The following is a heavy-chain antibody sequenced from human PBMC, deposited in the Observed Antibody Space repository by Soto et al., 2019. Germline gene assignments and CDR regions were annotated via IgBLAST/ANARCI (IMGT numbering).Heavy chain of an antibody. V-gene: IGHV4-59*05. CDR1: GGSISSYY. D-gene: IGHD3-22*01. Sequence: SETLSLTCTVSGGSISSYYWSWIRQPPGEGLEWIGSIYHTGNAYYNPSLKSRVTISVDTSKNQFSLKSTSVTAADAALYYCARDFFDSSDYTTNWFDPWGQGTLVTVSS. CDR2: IYHTGNA. CDR3: ARDFFDSSDYTTNWFDP. J-gene: IGHJ5*02.